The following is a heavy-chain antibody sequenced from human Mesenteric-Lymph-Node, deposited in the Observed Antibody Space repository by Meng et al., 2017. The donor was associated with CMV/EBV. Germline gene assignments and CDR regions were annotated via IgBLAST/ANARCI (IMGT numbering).Heavy chain of an antibody. Sequence: GESLKISCAASGFTFSSYWMHWVRQAPGKGLEWVSYISSSGSTIYYADSVKGRFTISRDNAKNSLYLQMNSLRAEDTAVYYCARDRVSGYYYYGMDVWGQGTTVTVSS. V-gene: IGHV3-48*04. J-gene: IGHJ6*02. CDR1: GFTFSSYW. CDR2: ISSSGSTI. CDR3: ARDRVSGYYYYGMDV. D-gene: IGHD6-13*01.